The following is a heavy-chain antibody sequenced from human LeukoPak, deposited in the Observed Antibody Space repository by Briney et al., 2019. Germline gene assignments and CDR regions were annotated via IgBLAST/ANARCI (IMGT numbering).Heavy chain of an antibody. J-gene: IGHJ4*02. CDR3: ARGRDSGTTGTSAPLWDY. V-gene: IGHV1-2*02. CDR2: INPNSGGT. CDR1: GYTFTGYY. D-gene: IGHD1-1*01. Sequence: ASVKVSCKASGYTFTGYYMHWVRQAPGQGLEWMGWINPNSGGTNYGKKFQGRVTMTRDTSTGTAYMELSSLRSDDTAVYYCARGRDSGTTGTSAPLWDYWGQGTLVTVSS.